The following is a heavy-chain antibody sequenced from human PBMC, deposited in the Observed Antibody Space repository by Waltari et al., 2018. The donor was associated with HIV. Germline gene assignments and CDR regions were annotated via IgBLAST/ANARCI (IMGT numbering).Heavy chain of an antibody. D-gene: IGHD3-22*01. CDR1: GYSFTSYW. Sequence: EVQLVQSGAEVKKPGESLKISCKGSGYSFTSYWIGWVRQMPGKGLEWMGIIYPGDSDTRYSPSFQGQVTISADKSISTAYLQWSSLKASDTAMYYCVRHEQYYYDSSGYYGWFDPWGQGTLVTVSS. CDR2: IYPGDSDT. CDR3: VRHEQYYYDSSGYYGWFDP. V-gene: IGHV5-51*01. J-gene: IGHJ5*02.